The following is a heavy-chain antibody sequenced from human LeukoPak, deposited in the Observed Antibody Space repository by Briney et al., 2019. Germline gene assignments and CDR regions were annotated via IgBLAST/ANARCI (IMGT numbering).Heavy chain of an antibody. Sequence: SGGSLRLSFAASGVTFNCYWMHWVRQAPGKGLVWVSRINSDGSSTSYADSVKGRFTISRDNAKNTLYLQMNSLRAEDTAVYYCAREVGATKGFDYWGQGTLVTVSS. CDR1: GVTFNCYW. CDR2: INSDGSST. J-gene: IGHJ4*02. CDR3: AREVGATKGFDY. D-gene: IGHD1-26*01. V-gene: IGHV3-74*01.